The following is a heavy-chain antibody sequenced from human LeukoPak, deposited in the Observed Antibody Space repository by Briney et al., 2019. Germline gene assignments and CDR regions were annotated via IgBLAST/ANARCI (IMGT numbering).Heavy chain of an antibody. D-gene: IGHD2-15*01. CDR2: ISGSGGST. CDR3: ARGTVVGSHFDY. V-gene: IGHV3-23*01. Sequence: PGGSLRLSCAASEFTFRNYAMNWVRQAPGKGLEWVSGISGSGGSTNYADSVKGRLTISRDNSKNTLYLQMNSLGTEDTAVYYCARGTVVGSHFDYWGQGTLVTVSS. J-gene: IGHJ4*02. CDR1: EFTFRNYA.